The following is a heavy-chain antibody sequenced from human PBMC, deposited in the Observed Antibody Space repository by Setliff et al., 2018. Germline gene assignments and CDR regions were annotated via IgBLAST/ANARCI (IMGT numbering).Heavy chain of an antibody. CDR1: GASFSDYY. J-gene: IGHJ4*02. Sequence: PSETLSLTCTVYGASFSDYYWGWIRQPPGKGPEWIAEINQSGNTNYNPSLNSRVSVSVDTPTNQFSLKVFSVTAADTAVYYCRFWSSYYKNDYWAQGTLVTVSS. D-gene: IGHD3-3*01. CDR3: RFWSSYYKNDY. CDR2: INQSGNT. V-gene: IGHV4-34*01.